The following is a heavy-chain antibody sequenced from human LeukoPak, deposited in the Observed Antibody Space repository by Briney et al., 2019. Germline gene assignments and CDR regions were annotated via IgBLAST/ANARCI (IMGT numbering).Heavy chain of an antibody. J-gene: IGHJ4*02. D-gene: IGHD3-10*01. V-gene: IGHV3-9*01. CDR2: IRWNSNTI. CDR3: ARSLTMVRAYDY. CDR1: GFIFDDYA. Sequence: GGSLRLSCAASGFIFDDYAMYWVRQAPGKGLEWVSGIRWNSNTIGYGDSVKGRFTISRDNSKNTVYLQMNSLRTEDTAVYYCARSLTMVRAYDYWGQGTLVTVSS.